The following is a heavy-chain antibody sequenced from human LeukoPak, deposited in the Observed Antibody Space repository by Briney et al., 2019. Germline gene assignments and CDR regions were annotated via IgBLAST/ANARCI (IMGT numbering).Heavy chain of an antibody. Sequence: GGSLRLSCVASEPTFSNYWMHWVRQTQGKGLVWVSRINRDARTSYYAGSVKGRFTISRDNAKNTLYLQMNSLRAEDTAIYYCARGSHNWNDDQPSDVWGQGTMVTVSS. J-gene: IGHJ3*01. CDR2: INRDARTS. D-gene: IGHD1-1*01. V-gene: IGHV3-74*01. CDR3: ARGSHNWNDDQPSDV. CDR1: EPTFSNYW.